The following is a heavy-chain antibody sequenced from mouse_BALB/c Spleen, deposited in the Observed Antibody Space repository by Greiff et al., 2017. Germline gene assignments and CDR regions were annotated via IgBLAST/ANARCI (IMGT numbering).Heavy chain of an antibody. CDR3: TRAGMGYYGSSHWYFDV. V-gene: IGHV1S81*02. CDR1: GYTFTSYY. J-gene: IGHJ1*01. D-gene: IGHD1-1*01. CDR2: INPSNGGT. Sequence: VQLKESGAELVKPGASVKLSCKASGYTFTSYYMYWVKQRPGQGLEWIGEINPSNGGTNFNEKFKSKATLTVDKSSSTAYMQLSSLTSEDSAVYYCTRAGMGYYGSSHWYFDVWGAGTTVTVSS.